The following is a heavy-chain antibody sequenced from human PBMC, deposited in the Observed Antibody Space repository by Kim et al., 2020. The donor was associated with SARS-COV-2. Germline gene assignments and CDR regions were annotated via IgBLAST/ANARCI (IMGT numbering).Heavy chain of an antibody. J-gene: IGHJ6*02. CDR2: ISYDGSNK. V-gene: IGHV3-30*04. CDR1: GFTFSSYA. CDR3: ARSPIQLWSHYYHGMDV. D-gene: IGHD5-18*01. Sequence: GGSLRLSCAASGFTFSSYAMHWVRQAPGKGLEWVAVISYDGSNKYYADSVKGRFTISRDNSKNTLYLQMNSLRAEDTAVYYCARSPIQLWSHYYHGMDVWGQGTTVTVSS.